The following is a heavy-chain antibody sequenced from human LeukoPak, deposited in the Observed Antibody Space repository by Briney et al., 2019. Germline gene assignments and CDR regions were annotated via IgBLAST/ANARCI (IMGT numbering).Heavy chain of an antibody. Sequence: SETLSLTCTVSGGSISTYYWSWIRQPPGKGLEWIGYIYYTGSTNYNPSLKSRVTISVDTSKNQFSLKLSSMTAADTAVYYCARVGLMVREVMTGRAFDYWGQGTLVTVSS. CDR3: ARVGLMVREVMTGRAFDY. CDR2: IYYTGST. D-gene: IGHD3-10*01. V-gene: IGHV4-59*01. CDR1: GGSISTYY. J-gene: IGHJ4*02.